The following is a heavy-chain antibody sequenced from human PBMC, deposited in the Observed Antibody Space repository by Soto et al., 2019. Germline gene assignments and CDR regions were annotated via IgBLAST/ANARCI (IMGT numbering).Heavy chain of an antibody. D-gene: IGHD3-3*01. Sequence: VQLVQCVAEMEKPGASVKVSCKTSGYPFRNYVISWVRQAPGQGLEWMGWISPYNGNTVYAEKFQGRVTMTTDTTTGTAYMELRTLRSDDTAVYYCARDKTRSGFDPWGQGTLVSVSS. CDR2: ISPYNGNT. CDR1: GYPFRNYV. V-gene: IGHV1-18*01. J-gene: IGHJ5*02. CDR3: ARDKTRSGFDP.